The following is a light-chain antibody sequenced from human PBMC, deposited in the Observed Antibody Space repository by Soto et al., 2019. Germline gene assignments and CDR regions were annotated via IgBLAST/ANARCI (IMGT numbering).Light chain of an antibody. CDR3: QQRFNWPRFT. J-gene: IGKJ2*01. CDR2: DAS. V-gene: IGKV3-11*01. CDR1: QSVSSY. Sequence: EIGLTQSPATLSLSPGERATLFCRASQSVSSYLAWYQQKPGQAPRLLIYDASNSATGIPARFSGGGSGTDFTLTISSLEPEDFAVYYCQQRFNWPRFTFGQGTKLEIK.